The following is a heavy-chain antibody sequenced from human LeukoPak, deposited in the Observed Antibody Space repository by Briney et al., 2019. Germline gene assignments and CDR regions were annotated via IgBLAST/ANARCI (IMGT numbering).Heavy chain of an antibody. V-gene: IGHV3-30*04. D-gene: IGHD2-2*01. Sequence: GRSLRLSCAASGFTFSSYAMHWVRQAPGKGLEWVAVISYDGSNKYYADSVKGRFTISRDNSKNTLYLQMHSLRAEDTAVYYCARAGIVVVPAVYDYWGQGTLVTVSS. CDR2: ISYDGSNK. J-gene: IGHJ4*02. CDR3: ARAGIVVVPAVYDY. CDR1: GFTFSSYA.